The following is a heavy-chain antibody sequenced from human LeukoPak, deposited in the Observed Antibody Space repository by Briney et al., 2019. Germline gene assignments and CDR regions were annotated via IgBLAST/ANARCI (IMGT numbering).Heavy chain of an antibody. CDR1: GFSLSTSGVG. D-gene: IGHD1-26*01. Sequence: SGPTLVKPTQTLTLTCTFSGFSLSTSGVGVGWIRQPPGKALEWLALIYWNDDKRYSPSLKSRLTITKDTSKNQVVLTMTNMDPVDTATYYCAHRVRELPDDAFDIWGQGTMVTVSS. V-gene: IGHV2-5*01. J-gene: IGHJ3*02. CDR3: AHRVRELPDDAFDI. CDR2: IYWNDDK.